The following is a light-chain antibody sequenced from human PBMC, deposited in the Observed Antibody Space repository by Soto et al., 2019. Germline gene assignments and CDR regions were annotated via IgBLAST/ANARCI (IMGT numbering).Light chain of an antibody. V-gene: IGLV2-14*01. CDR3: SSYTSSSIDYV. J-gene: IGLJ1*01. CDR1: SSEVGGYNY. CDR2: EVS. Sequence: QSALTQPASVSGSPGQSSTISCTGTSSEVGGYNYVSWYQQHPGKAAKLMIYEVSNRPSGVSNRFSGAKSGNTASLTISGLQAEDEADYYCSSYTSSSIDYVFGTGTKLTVL.